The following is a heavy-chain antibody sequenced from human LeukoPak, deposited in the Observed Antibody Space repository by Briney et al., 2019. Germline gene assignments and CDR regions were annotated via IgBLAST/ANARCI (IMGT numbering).Heavy chain of an antibody. Sequence: SETLSLTCTVSGGSISSYYWSWIRQPAGKGLEWIGRIYTSGSTNYNPSLKSRVTMSVDTSKNQFSLKLSSVTAADTAVYYCARSPHYAHLEGKYYFDYWGQGTLVTVSS. CDR3: ARSPHYAHLEGKYYFDY. D-gene: IGHD3-16*01. V-gene: IGHV4-4*07. CDR2: IYTSGST. CDR1: GGSISSYY. J-gene: IGHJ4*02.